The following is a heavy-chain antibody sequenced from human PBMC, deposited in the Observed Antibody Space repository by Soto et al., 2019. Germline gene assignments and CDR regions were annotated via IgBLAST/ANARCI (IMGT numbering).Heavy chain of an antibody. CDR3: ARFCSSNSCLVDY. J-gene: IGHJ4*02. V-gene: IGHV4-39*01. Sequence: QLQLQESGPGLVKPSEILSLTCTVSGGSISSSSYFWGWIRQPPGKGLEWIGSIYYSGSTYYNPSLKSRVISSVDTSKNQFSLRLSSVTAADTAVYYCARFCSSNSCLVDYWGQGSLVTVSS. D-gene: IGHD2-2*01. CDR1: GGSISSSSYF. CDR2: IYYSGST.